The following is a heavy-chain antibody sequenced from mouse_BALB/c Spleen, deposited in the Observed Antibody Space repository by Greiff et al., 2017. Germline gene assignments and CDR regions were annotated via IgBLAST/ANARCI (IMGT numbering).Heavy chain of an antibody. CDR2: IWAGGST. CDR3: ARGGYGNYAAMDY. D-gene: IGHD2-10*02. V-gene: IGHV2-9*02. CDR1: GFSLTSYG. Sequence: VQLQESGPGLVAPSQSLSITCTVSGFSLTSYGVHWVRQPPGKGLEWLGVIWAGGSTNYNSALMSRLSISKDNSKSQVFLKMNSLQTDDTAMYYCARGGYGNYAAMDYWGQGTSVTVSS. J-gene: IGHJ4*01.